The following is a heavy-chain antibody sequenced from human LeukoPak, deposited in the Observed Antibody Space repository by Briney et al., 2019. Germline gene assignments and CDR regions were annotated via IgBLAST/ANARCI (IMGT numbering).Heavy chain of an antibody. Sequence: SETLSLTCAVYGGSFSGYYWSWIRQPPGKGLEWIGEINHSGSTNYNPSLKSRVTISVDTSKNQFSLKLSSVTAADTAVYYCARARGIVATIYYFDYWGQGTLVTVSS. CDR2: INHSGST. V-gene: IGHV4-34*01. J-gene: IGHJ4*02. CDR3: ARARGIVATIYYFDY. D-gene: IGHD5-12*01. CDR1: GGSFSGYY.